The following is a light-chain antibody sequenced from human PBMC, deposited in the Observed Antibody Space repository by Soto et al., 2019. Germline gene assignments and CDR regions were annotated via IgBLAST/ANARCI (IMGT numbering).Light chain of an antibody. CDR1: SSDVGGYNY. V-gene: IGLV2-14*01. J-gene: IGLJ1*01. CDR2: EVS. CDR3: SSYTSRSTLDYV. Sequence: QSALTQPASVSGSPGQSITISCTGTSSDVGGYNYVSWYQQHPGKAPKLMIYEVSNRPSGVSNRVSGSKSGNTASLTISGLQAEDEADYYCSSYTSRSTLDYVFGSGTKVTVL.